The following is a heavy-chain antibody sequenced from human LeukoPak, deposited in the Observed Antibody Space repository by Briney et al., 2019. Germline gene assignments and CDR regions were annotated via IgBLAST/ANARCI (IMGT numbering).Heavy chain of an antibody. V-gene: IGHV4-30-2*01. CDR1: GGSISSGDYS. Sequence: PSETLSLTCAVSGGSISSGDYSWNWIRQPPGKGLEWIGYIYHTGNIFYNPSLKSRVTISVDRSKNHFSLRLTSVTAADTAVYYCARGRYCSADICTGGDSFDIWGQGTMVSVSP. J-gene: IGHJ3*02. CDR2: IYHTGNI. D-gene: IGHD2-15*01. CDR3: ARGRYCSADICTGGDSFDI.